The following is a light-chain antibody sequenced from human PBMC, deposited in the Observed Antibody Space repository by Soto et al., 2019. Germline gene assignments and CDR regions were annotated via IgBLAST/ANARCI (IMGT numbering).Light chain of an antibody. CDR3: GSYTSRSTVI. CDR1: SNDVGGYNY. J-gene: IGLJ2*01. CDR2: EVT. V-gene: IGLV2-14*01. Sequence: QSALTQYASVSGSPGQSITISCTGTSNDVGGYNYVSWYQQHPGKAPKLMIYEVTNRPSGISSRFSGSKSGNTASLTISGLQAEDGAVYSCGSYTSRSTVIFGGGTQLTVL.